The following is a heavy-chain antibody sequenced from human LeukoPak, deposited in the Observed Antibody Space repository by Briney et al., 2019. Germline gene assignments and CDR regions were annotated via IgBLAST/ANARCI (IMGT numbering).Heavy chain of an antibody. Sequence: GGSLRLSCAASGFIFSTYTMNWVRQAPGKGLEWVSSISSSNSYIYYADSVKGRFTISRDNAKNSLYLHMNSPRAEDMAVYYCARSSGTYFPFEYWGQGTLVTVSS. CDR1: GFIFSTYT. D-gene: IGHD1-26*01. J-gene: IGHJ4*02. CDR3: ARSSGTYFPFEY. V-gene: IGHV3-21*01. CDR2: ISSSNSYI.